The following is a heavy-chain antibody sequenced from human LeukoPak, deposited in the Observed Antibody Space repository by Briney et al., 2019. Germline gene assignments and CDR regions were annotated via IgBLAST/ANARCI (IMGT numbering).Heavy chain of an antibody. V-gene: IGHV1-8*01. Sequence: ASVKVSCKASGYTFTGYDINWVRQATGQGLEWMGWMNPNSGNTGYAQKFQGRVTMTRNTSISTAYMELSSLRSEDTAMYYCARVLRFLREGAVDPWGQGTLVTVSS. CDR1: GYTFTGYD. CDR2: MNPNSGNT. CDR3: ARVLRFLREGAVDP. J-gene: IGHJ5*02. D-gene: IGHD3-3*01.